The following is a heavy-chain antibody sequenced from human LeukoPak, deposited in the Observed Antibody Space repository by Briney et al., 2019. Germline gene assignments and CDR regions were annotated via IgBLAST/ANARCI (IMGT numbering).Heavy chain of an antibody. J-gene: IGHJ5*02. CDR3: ARAVGCSGGSCYLAYNWFDP. D-gene: IGHD2-15*01. V-gene: IGHV1-69*13. CDR1: GGTFSSYA. CDR2: IIPIFGTA. Sequence: SVKVSCKASGGTFSSYAISWVRQAPGQGLEWMGGIIPIFGTANYAQKFQGRVTITADESTSTAYMELSSLRSEDTAVYYCARAVGCSGGSCYLAYNWFDPWGQGTLVTVSS.